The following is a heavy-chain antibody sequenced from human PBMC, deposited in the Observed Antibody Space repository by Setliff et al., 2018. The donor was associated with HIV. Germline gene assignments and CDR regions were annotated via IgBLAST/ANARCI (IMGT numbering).Heavy chain of an antibody. D-gene: IGHD3-16*01. CDR2: INAAISHT. J-gene: IGHJ3*02. CDR1: GYSFSSYA. CDR3: VGGRGGFFDEPFDM. V-gene: IGHV1-3*01. Sequence: ASVKVSCKASGYSFSSYAIHWVRQAAGQSPEWLGWINAAISHTRYSPKFQDRVTLTTDASAGTIHMEMRSLRSEDTAVYYCVGGRGGFFDEPFDMWGPGTRVTVSS.